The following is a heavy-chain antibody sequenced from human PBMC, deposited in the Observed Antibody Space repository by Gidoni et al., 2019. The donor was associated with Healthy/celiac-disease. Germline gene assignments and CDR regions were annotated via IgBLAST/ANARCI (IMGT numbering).Heavy chain of an antibody. CDR3: ASSPEPHGGADC. V-gene: IGHV3-48*01. Sequence: EVQLVESGGGLVEPGGSLRLPCAASGFPFSIYSMNWVRQSPGKGLGWVSYISSSSSTIYYADSVKSRFTISRDNAKNSLYLQMNSLRAEDTAVYYCASSPEPHGGADCWGQGTLVTVSS. J-gene: IGHJ4*02. D-gene: IGHD2-21*01. CDR1: GFPFSIYS. CDR2: ISSSSSTI.